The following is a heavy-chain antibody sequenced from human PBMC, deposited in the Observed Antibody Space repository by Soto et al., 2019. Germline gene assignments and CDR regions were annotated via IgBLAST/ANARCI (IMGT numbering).Heavy chain of an antibody. CDR2: IYHSGST. CDR3: ARGHTTVVTPRFDY. CDR1: GGSISSGGYS. J-gene: IGHJ4*02. V-gene: IGHV4-30-2*01. D-gene: IGHD4-17*01. Sequence: SETLSLTCAVSGGSISSGGYSWSWIRQPPGKGLEWIGYIYHSGSTYYNPSLKSRVTISVDRSKNQFSLKLSSVTAADTAVYYWARGHTTVVTPRFDYWGQGTLVTVSS.